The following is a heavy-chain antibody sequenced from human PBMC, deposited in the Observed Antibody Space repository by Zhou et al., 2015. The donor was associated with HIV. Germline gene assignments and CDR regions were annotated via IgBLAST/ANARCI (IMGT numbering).Heavy chain of an antibody. J-gene: IGHJ5*02. V-gene: IGHV1-2*06. D-gene: IGHD6-13*01. CDR2: INPNSGGT. CDR1: GYTFTGYY. Sequence: QVQLVQSGAEVKKPGASVKVSCKASGYTFTGYYMHWVRQAPGQGLEWMGRINPNSGGTNYAQKFQGRVTMTRDTSISTAYMELSRLRSDDTAVYYCARGGYSSSWNTGPYNWFDPWGQGTLVTVSS. CDR3: ARGGYSSSWNTGPYNWFDP.